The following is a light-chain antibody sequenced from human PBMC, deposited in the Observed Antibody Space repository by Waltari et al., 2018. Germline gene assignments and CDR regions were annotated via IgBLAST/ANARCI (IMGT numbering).Light chain of an antibody. V-gene: IGLV2-8*01. CDR3: SSYAGSNNLV. CDR2: EVT. Sequence: QSALTQPPSASGSPGQSVTISCTGTSSDVGGYNYVSWYQPHPGKAPKLRIYEVTKRPSGVPDRFSGSKSGNTASLTVSGLQAEDEADYDCSSYAGSNNLVFGGGTKVTVL. CDR1: SSDVGGYNY. J-gene: IGLJ2*01.